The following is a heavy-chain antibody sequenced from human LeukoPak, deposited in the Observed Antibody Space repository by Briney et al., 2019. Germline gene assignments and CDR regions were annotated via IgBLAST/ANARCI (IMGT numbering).Heavy chain of an antibody. CDR3: AHTYYGSGTYGPTRYFDY. D-gene: IGHD3-10*01. V-gene: IGHV2-5*02. J-gene: IGHJ4*02. Sequence: SAPTLAKPTQILTLTCTFSCFSRSTPGVGVGWIRQPPGKALEWLVLIYWVDDKRYSPSLESRLTITKDTSKNQVVLTMTDMDPVDTATYYCAHTYYGSGTYGPTRYFDYWGRGNLVTVSS. CDR2: IYWVDDK. CDR1: CFSRSTPGVG.